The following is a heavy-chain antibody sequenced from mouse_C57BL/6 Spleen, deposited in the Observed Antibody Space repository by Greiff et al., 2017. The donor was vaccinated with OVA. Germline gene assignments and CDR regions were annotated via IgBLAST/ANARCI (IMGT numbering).Heavy chain of an antibody. CDR2: ISSGGSYT. CDR1: GFTFSSYG. CDR3: ARHGKGFAY. D-gene: IGHD2-1*01. Sequence: EVKLVESGGDLVKPGGSLKLSCAASGFTFSSYGMSWVRQTPDKRLEWVATISSGGSYTYYPDSVKGRFTISRDNAKNTLHLQMSSLKSEDTAMYYCARHGKGFAYWGQGTLVTVSA. J-gene: IGHJ3*01. V-gene: IGHV5-6*01.